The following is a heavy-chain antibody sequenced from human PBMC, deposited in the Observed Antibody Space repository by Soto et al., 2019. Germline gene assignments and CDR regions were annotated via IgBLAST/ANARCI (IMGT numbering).Heavy chain of an antibody. CDR3: ARGIATGQLDP. J-gene: IGHJ5*02. Sequence: GASVKVSCKASGYTFTRYTMNWVRQAPGQRLGWMGWINPDNGNTKSSQKFQDRVIITRDTSASTAYMDLRSLRSEDTAVYYCARGIATGQLDPWGQGTLVTVSS. CDR1: GYTFTRYT. CDR2: INPDNGNT. V-gene: IGHV1-3*01. D-gene: IGHD2-15*01.